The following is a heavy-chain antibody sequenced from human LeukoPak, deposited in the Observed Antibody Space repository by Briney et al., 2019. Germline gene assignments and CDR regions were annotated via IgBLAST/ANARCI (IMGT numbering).Heavy chain of an antibody. CDR2: MNPNSGNT. V-gene: IGHV1-8*01. J-gene: IGHJ5*02. Sequence: ASVKVSRKASRYTFTSYDISWVRQATGQGLEWMGWMNPNSGNTGYAQKFQGRVTMTRNTSISTAYMELSSLRSEDTAVYYCVRRNYGSPRWFDPWGQGTLVTVSS. CDR1: RYTFTSYD. CDR3: VRRNYGSPRWFDP. D-gene: IGHD5-24*01.